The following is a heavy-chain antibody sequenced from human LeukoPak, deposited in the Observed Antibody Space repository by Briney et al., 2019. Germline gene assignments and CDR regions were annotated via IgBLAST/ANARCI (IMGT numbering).Heavy chain of an antibody. CDR2: IYYSGST. V-gene: IGHV4-61*01. J-gene: IGHJ4*02. D-gene: IGHD1-1*01. CDR1: GGSVSSGNYD. CDR3: ARGIRTGYGY. Sequence: SETLSLTCTVSGGSVSSGNYDWSWIRQPPGKGLEWIGYIYYSGSTNYNPSLKSRVTISVDTSKNQFSLKLRSVTAADTAVYYCARGIRTGYGYWGQGTLVTVSS.